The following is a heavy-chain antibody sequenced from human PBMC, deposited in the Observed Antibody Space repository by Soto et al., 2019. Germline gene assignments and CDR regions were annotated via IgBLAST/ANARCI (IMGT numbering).Heavy chain of an antibody. D-gene: IGHD6-13*01. CDR1: GFTFSSYS. J-gene: IGHJ6*02. CDR3: ARGSIAAAGNRGTKTYGMDV. V-gene: IGHV3-21*01. CDR2: ISSSSSYI. Sequence: GGSLRLSCAASGFTFSSYSMNWVRQAPGKGLEWVSSISSSSSYIYYADSVKGRFTISRDNAKNSLYLQMNSLRAEDTAVYYCARGSIAAAGNRGTKTYGMDVWGQGTTVTVSS.